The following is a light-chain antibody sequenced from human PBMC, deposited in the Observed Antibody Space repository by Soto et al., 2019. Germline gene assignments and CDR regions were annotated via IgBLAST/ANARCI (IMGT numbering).Light chain of an antibody. CDR2: DVS. J-gene: IGLJ1*01. CDR1: SSDVGGFNY. Sequence: QSVLTQPASVSGSPGQSIAISCTGTSSDVGGFNYVSWYQQHPGKAPKFMIYDVSSRPSGVSDRFSGSKSGNTASPTISGLQAEDEADYYCASYTTSSTYVFGTGTKVTVL. CDR3: ASYTTSSTYV. V-gene: IGLV2-14*03.